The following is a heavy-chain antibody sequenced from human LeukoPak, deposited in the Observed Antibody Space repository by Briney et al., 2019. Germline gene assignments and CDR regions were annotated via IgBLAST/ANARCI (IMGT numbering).Heavy chain of an antibody. V-gene: IGHV4-59*01. CDR1: GGSISSYY. J-gene: IGHJ4*02. CDR2: IYYSGST. CDR3: ARGRGSSSWYDY. Sequence: SETLSLTCTVSGGSISSYYWSWIRQPPGKGLEWIGYIYYSGSTNYNPSLKSRVTISVDTSKNQFSLKLSSVTAADTAVYYCARGRGSSSWYDYWGQGTLVTVSS. D-gene: IGHD6-13*01.